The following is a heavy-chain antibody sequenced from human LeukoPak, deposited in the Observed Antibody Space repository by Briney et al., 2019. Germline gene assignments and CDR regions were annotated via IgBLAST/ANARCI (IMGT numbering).Heavy chain of an antibody. CDR3: AKPLRITMVRGASGAFDI. Sequence: GGSLRLSCAASGFTFSSYAMSWVRQAPGKGLEWVSAISGSGGSTYYADSVKGRFTISRDNSKNTLYLQMNSLRAEDTAVYYCAKPLRITMVRGASGAFDIWGQGTMVTVSS. J-gene: IGHJ3*02. D-gene: IGHD3-10*01. V-gene: IGHV3-23*01. CDR1: GFTFSSYA. CDR2: ISGSGGST.